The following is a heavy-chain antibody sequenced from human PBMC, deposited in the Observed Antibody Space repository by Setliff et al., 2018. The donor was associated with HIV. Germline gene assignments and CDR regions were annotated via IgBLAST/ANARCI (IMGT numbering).Heavy chain of an antibody. J-gene: IGHJ4*02. Sequence: ASVKVSCKTSGYTFIHYDVNWVRQAPGKGLEWMGWMNPGTGNTGYAEKFQGRVSMTRDTSTNTAYMELRSLRFDDTAVYYCARPGLTSGWYVYYFDVWGQGTLVTVSS. V-gene: IGHV1-8*02. CDR1: GYTFIHYD. CDR3: ARPGLTSGWYVYYFDV. CDR2: MNPGTGNT. D-gene: IGHD6-19*01.